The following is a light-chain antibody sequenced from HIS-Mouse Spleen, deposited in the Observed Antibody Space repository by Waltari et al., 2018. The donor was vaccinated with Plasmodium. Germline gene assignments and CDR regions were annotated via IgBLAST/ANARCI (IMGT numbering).Light chain of an antibody. CDR1: QSVGSN. V-gene: IGKV3-15*01. CDR2: GAS. Sequence: EIVLTQSPATLSVSPGERATLSCRASQSVGSNLAWYQQKPGQAPRLSIYGASTRATGIPARFSGSGSGTEFTLTISSLQSEDFAVYYCQQYNNWPFTFGPGTKVDIK. J-gene: IGKJ3*01. CDR3: QQYNNWPFT.